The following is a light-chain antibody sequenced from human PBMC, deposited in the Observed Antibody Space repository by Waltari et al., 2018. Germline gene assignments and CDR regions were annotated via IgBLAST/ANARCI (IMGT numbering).Light chain of an antibody. CDR2: GVS. CDR1: SSDVGGYDL. Sequence: QSALTQPAPVSGSPGQSITISCTGTSSDVGGYDLVPWYQQHPGKGPKLRIYGVSQWPSGVSYRFSGSKSGNTAALTISGLQTEDEADYYCSSYTGSGTFVVFGGGTKLTVL. CDR3: SSYTGSGTFVV. J-gene: IGLJ2*01. V-gene: IGLV2-23*02.